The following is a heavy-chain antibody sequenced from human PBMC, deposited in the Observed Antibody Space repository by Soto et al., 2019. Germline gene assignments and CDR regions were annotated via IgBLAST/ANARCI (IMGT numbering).Heavy chain of an antibody. J-gene: IGHJ4*02. CDR3: AKIILTGYAVDY. Sequence: GGSLRLSCAASGFTFSSYGMHWVRQAPGKGLEWVAVISYDGSNKYYADSVKGRFTISRDNSKNTLYLQMNSLRAEDTAVYYCAKIILTGYAVDYWGQGTLVTVSS. CDR1: GFTFSSYG. CDR2: ISYDGSNK. V-gene: IGHV3-30*18. D-gene: IGHD3-9*01.